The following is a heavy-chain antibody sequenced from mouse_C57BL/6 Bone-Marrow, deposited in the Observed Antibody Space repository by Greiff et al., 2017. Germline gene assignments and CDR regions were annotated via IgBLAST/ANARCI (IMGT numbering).Heavy chain of an antibody. V-gene: IGHV5-15*01. CDR1: GFTFSDYG. J-gene: IGHJ3*01. CDR2: ISNLAYSI. D-gene: IGHD2-4*01. CDR3: ERRDYDEGFAD. Sequence: EVKLMESGGGLVQPGGSLKLSCAASGFTFSDYGMAWVRQAPRKGPEWVAFISNLAYSIYYADTVTGRFTISREHAKNTLYLERSRLRSEDTAMYDCERRDYDEGFADWGQGTLVTVSA.